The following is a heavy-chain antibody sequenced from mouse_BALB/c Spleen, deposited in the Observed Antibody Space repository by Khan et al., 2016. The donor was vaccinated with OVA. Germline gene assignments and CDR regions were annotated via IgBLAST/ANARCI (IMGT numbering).Heavy chain of an antibody. CDR1: GFTFSSYT. D-gene: IGHD1-1*01. CDR3: TRPSTTQYDYGMDY. J-gene: IGHJ4*01. CDR2: ISHGGSSV. Sequence: EVELVESGGGLVQPGGSLKLSCAASGFTFSSYTMSWVRQTPDKRLEWVAFISHGGSSVYYPDTVKGRFTSSRDNAKNTLYLQMSSLKSKDTAMYYCTRPSTTQYDYGMDYWGQGTSVIVSS. V-gene: IGHV5-12-2*01.